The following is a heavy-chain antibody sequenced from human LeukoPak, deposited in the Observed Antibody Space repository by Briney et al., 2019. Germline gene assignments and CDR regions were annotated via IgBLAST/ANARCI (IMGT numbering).Heavy chain of an antibody. CDR1: GGSFSGYY. D-gene: IGHD5-18*01. CDR3: ARASYSYGYEDY. Sequence: SETLSLTCAVYGGSFSGYYWSWSRQPPGKGLEWIGEINHSGSTNYNPSLKSRVTISVDTSKNQFSLKLSSVTAADTAVYYCARASYSYGYEDYWGQGTLVTVSS. CDR2: INHSGST. V-gene: IGHV4-34*01. J-gene: IGHJ4*02.